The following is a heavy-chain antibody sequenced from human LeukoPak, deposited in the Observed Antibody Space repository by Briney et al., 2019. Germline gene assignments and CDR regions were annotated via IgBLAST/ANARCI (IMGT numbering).Heavy chain of an antibody. CDR2: ISFDGSDK. CDR3: ARASCSTTSCYLGKIDY. V-gene: IGHV3-30*04. Sequence: GGAPRLSRAASGFTFSSYAMHWVRQAPGKGLEWVAIISFDGSDKYYADSVKGRFTISRDNSKNTLYLEMNSLRAEDTAVYYCARASCSTTSCYLGKIDYWGQGTLVTVSS. J-gene: IGHJ4*02. D-gene: IGHD2-2*01. CDR1: GFTFSSYA.